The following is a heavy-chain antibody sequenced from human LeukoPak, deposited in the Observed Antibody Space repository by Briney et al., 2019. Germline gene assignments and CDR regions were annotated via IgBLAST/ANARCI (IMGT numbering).Heavy chain of an antibody. Sequence: PSQTLSLTCTVSGGSISSGSCYWSWIRQPAGKGLEWIGRIYTSGSTNYNPSLKSRVTISVDTSKNQFSLKLSSVTAADTAVYYCARDHSGRYCSSTSCPRDPSKSFDIWGQGTMVTVSS. J-gene: IGHJ3*02. CDR3: ARDHSGRYCSSTSCPRDPSKSFDI. CDR1: GGSISSGSCY. D-gene: IGHD2-2*01. V-gene: IGHV4-61*02. CDR2: IYTSGST.